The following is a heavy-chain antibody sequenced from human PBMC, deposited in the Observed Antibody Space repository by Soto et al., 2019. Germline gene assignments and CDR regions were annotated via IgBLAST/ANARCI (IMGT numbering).Heavy chain of an antibody. CDR2: IKKDGSET. Sequence: EVQLVESGGGLVQPGGSLRISCAASGFTFTSHWMTWVRQAPGKGLEWVANIKKDGSETHYVDSVKGRFTISRDNAKNEVYLQMNSLRAEDTAMFYCVRNSGYCSHVGCQGDAYAIWGQGTMVTVSS. CDR3: VRNSGYCSHVGCQGDAYAI. CDR1: GFTFTSHW. D-gene: IGHD2-15*01. J-gene: IGHJ3*02. V-gene: IGHV3-7*04.